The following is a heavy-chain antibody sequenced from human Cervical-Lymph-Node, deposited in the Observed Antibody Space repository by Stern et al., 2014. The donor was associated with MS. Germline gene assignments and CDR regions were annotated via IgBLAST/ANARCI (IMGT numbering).Heavy chain of an antibody. CDR3: DWYFDL. CDR2: IYYSGST. J-gene: IGHJ2*01. CDR1: GGSISSYY. Sequence: QVQLQESGPGLVKPSETLSLTCTVSGGSISSYYWSWIRQPPGKGLEWIGYIYYSGSTNYNPSLKSRVTISVDTSKNQFSLKLTSVTAADTAVYARDWYFDLWGRGTLVTVSS. V-gene: IGHV4-59*01.